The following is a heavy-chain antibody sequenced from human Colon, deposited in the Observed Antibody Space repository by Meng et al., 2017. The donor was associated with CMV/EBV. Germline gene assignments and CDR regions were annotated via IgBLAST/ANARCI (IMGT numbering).Heavy chain of an antibody. CDR1: GFTFSDYA. Sequence: GESLKISCVVSGFTFSDYAMTWVRRGPGKGLEWVAAISGSGSSSYYTDSVKGRFTISRDNSKNALFLQLDRLTADDTAVYFCAKGAAYFDFWSLPDWGQGTLVTASS. CDR2: ISGSGSSS. V-gene: IGHV3-23*01. D-gene: IGHD3-3*01. J-gene: IGHJ4*02. CDR3: AKGAAYFDFWSLPD.